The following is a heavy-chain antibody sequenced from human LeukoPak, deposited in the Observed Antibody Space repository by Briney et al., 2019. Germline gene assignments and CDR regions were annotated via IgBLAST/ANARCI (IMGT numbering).Heavy chain of an antibody. CDR2: ISSSSIYI. D-gene: IGHD1-26*01. CDR3: AKGSGSYYFDY. J-gene: IGHJ4*02. Sequence: PGESLSLSCAASGFTFSSYSMSWVRQAPGKGLEWVSSISSSSIYIYYSDSVKGRFTISRDNAKNSLYLQMDSRRAEDTAVYYCAKGSGSYYFDYWGQGTLVTVSS. CDR1: GFTFSSYS. V-gene: IGHV3-21*01.